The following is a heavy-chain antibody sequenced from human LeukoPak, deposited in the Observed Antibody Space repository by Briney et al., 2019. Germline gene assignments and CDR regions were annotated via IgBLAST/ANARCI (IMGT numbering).Heavy chain of an antibody. Sequence: SETLSLTCNVSGGSISSYYWSWIRQPPGKGLEWIGYIYYSGSTNYTPPLKSRVTISVDTSKNQFSLKLSSVTAADTAVYYCARVARGWYFDYWGQGTLVTVSS. CDR1: GGSISSYY. CDR3: ARVARGWYFDY. V-gene: IGHV4-59*01. J-gene: IGHJ4*02. D-gene: IGHD6-19*01. CDR2: IYYSGST.